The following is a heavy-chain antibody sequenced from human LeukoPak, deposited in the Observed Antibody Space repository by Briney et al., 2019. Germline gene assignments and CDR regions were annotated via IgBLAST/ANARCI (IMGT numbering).Heavy chain of an antibody. V-gene: IGHV1-2*02. CDR1: GYTFTGYY. CDR3: ARGREKRYCSSTSCSYYYYHMDV. J-gene: IGHJ6*03. D-gene: IGHD2-2*01. Sequence: ASVKVSCKASGYTFTGYYMHWVRQAPGQGLEWMGWINPNSGGTNYAQKFQGRVTMTRDTSISTAYMELSRLRSDDTAVYYCARGREKRYCSSTSCSYYYYHMDVWGKGTTVTVSS. CDR2: INPNSGGT.